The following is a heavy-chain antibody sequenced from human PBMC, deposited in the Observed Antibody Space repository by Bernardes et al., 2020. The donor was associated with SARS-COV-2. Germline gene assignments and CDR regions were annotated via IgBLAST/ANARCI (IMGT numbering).Heavy chain of an antibody. CDR2: ISTYNGDT. D-gene: IGHD1-1*01. CDR1: GYTFTMYT. Sequence: ASVKVSCETSGYTFTMYTVTWVRQASGQGLEWMGWISTYNGDTKIAQKFQDRPSMTTDKSTNTAYMELRSLRADDTAVYYCARDRGSVKTGFDYWGQGTQVTVSS. V-gene: IGHV1-18*04. J-gene: IGHJ4*02. CDR3: ARDRGSVKTGFDY.